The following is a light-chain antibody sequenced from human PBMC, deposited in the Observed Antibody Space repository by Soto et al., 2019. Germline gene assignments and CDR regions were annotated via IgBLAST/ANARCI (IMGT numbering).Light chain of an antibody. J-gene: IGKJ2*01. V-gene: IGKV3-15*01. CDR1: QRISSN. CDR3: QQYKDWPPDT. CDR2: GAS. Sequence: EILMTQSPVTLSLSPGERVTLSCRASQRISSNVAWYQQRPGQAPRLLIYGASTRVTGVPDRFSGGGSGTLFTLTISGLQPEDLAIYFCQQYKDWPPDTFGQGTKLEIK.